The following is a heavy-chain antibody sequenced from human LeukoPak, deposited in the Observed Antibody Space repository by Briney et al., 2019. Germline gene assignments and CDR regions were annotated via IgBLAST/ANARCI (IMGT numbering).Heavy chain of an antibody. CDR2: IYYSGST. D-gene: IGHD3-3*01. V-gene: IGHV4-39*07. CDR1: GGSISSSSYY. Sequence: PSETLSLTCTVSGGSISSSSYYWGWIRQPPGKGLEWIGSIYYSGSTYYNPSLKSRVTISVDTSKNQFSLKLSSVTAADTAVYYCARGSRGLEWLHNWFDPWGQGTLVTVSS. CDR3: ARGSRGLEWLHNWFDP. J-gene: IGHJ5*02.